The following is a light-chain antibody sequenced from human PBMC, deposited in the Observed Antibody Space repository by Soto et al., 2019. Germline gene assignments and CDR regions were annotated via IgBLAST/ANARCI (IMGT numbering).Light chain of an antibody. Sequence: ELVLTQSPGTLSLSPGERATLSCRASQSVSSSYLAWYQQKPGQAPRLLIYGASSRATGIPDRFSGSGSGTDFTLTISRLEPEDCAVYYCQQYGSSPSWTFGQGTKVELK. CDR1: QSVSSSY. V-gene: IGKV3-20*01. J-gene: IGKJ1*01. CDR2: GAS. CDR3: QQYGSSPSWT.